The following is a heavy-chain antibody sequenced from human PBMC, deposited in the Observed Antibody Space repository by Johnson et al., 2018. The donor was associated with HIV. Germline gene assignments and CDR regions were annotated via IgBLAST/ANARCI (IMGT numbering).Heavy chain of an antibody. V-gene: IGHV3-30*14. CDR2: ISYDGSNK. CDR3: ARTSGYWPLGAFDI. CDR1: GFTFSSYA. J-gene: IGHJ3*02. Sequence: QVQLVESGGGVVQPGRSLRLSCAASGFTFSSYAMHWVRQAPGKGLEWVAVISYDGSNKYYADSVKGRFTISRDNSKNTLYLQMNSLRAEDTALYYCARTSGYWPLGAFDIWGQGTMVTVSS. D-gene: IGHD3-3*01.